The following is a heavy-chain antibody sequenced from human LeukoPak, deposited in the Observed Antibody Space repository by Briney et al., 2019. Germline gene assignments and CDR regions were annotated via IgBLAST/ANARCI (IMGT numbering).Heavy chain of an antibody. CDR1: EFTFSSYS. V-gene: IGHV3-48*01. CDR2: ITNSGNSK. Sequence: PGGSLRLSCAASEFTFSSYSMNWVRQAPGKGLEWVSYITNSGNSKSYADSVKGRFTISRDNTKNSLHLQMNGLRAEDTAVYYCASRDHWGQGTLATVSS. J-gene: IGHJ4*02. CDR3: ASRDH.